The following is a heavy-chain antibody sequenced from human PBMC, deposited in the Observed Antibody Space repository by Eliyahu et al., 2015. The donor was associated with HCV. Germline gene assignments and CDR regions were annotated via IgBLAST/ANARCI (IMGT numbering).Heavy chain of an antibody. CDR2: LDYSGRT. CDR3: ARERYSSYDRSFDY. V-gene: IGHV4-39*07. D-gene: IGHD6-19*01. Sequence: QLQLQESGPGLVKPSEPLSLTCIVSGGSINSKXYYWGWIRQPPGKGLEWIGXLDYSGRTYYNPSLKSRVIISIDTSKNQFSLKVRSVTAADTAVYYCARERYSSYDRSFDYWGQGSLVTVSS. CDR1: GGSINSKXYY. J-gene: IGHJ4*02.